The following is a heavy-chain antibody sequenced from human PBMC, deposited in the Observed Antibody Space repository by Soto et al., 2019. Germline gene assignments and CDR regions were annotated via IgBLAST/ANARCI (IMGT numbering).Heavy chain of an antibody. CDR3: ARVDCTSCYSYYYYGMDV. V-gene: IGHV1-18*04. Sequence: ASVKVSCKASGYIFTSYGISWVRQAPGQGLEWMGWISAYNGNTNYAQKLQGRVTMTTDTSTSTAYMELRSLRSDNTAVYYCARVDCTSCYSYYYYGMDVWGQGTTVTVSS. D-gene: IGHD2-2*01. CDR2: ISAYNGNT. J-gene: IGHJ6*02. CDR1: GYIFTSYG.